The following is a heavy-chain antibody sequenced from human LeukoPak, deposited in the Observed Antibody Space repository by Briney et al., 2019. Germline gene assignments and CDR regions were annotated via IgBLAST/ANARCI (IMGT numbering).Heavy chain of an antibody. CDR2: IGTAGDT. D-gene: IGHD2-2*01. V-gene: IGHV3-13*01. CDR1: GFTFSSYS. CDR3: ARDAPLLRYCSSTSCPRYGMDV. J-gene: IGHJ6*02. Sequence: GGSLRLSCAASGFTFSSYSKTWVRQATGKGLEWVSAIGTAGDTYYPGSVKGRFTISRENAKNSLYLQMNSLRAGDTAVYYCARDAPLLRYCSSTSCPRYGMDVWGQGTTVTVSS.